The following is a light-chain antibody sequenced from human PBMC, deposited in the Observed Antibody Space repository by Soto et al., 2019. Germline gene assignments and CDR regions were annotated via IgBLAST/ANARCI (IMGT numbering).Light chain of an antibody. V-gene: IGKV1-5*01. CDR2: DAS. CDR1: QIITTW. J-gene: IGKJ1*01. Sequence: DIQMTQSPSTLSASVGDRVGITCRASQIITTWLAWYQQKPGKAPKLLIYDASSLESGVPSRFSGSGSGTEFTLTISRLQPDDFATYYCQQYNDYWTFGQGTKVDIK. CDR3: QQYNDYWT.